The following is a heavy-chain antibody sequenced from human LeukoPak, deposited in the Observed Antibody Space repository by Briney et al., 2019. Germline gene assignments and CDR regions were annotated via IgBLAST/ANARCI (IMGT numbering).Heavy chain of an antibody. V-gene: IGHV3-23*01. CDR2: ISGSGGST. D-gene: IGHD3-3*01. CDR1: GFTFSSYA. CDR3: AKTDRGSGYFDAFDI. J-gene: IGHJ3*02. Sequence: GGSLRLSCAASGFTFSSYAMSWVRQAPGKGVEWVSAISGSGGSTYYADSVKGRFTISRDNSKNTLYLQMNSLRAEDTAVYYCAKTDRGSGYFDAFDIWGQGTMVTVSS.